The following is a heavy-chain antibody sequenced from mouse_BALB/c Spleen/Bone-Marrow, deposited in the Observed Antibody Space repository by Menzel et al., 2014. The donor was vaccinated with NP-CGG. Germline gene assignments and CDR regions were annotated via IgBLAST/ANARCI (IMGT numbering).Heavy chain of an antibody. J-gene: IGHJ2*01. D-gene: IGHD1-1*01. CDR2: ISTYSGNT. CDR3: ARNFYGSSYFDY. Sequence: QVQLQQPGPEVVRPGVSVKLSCKGSGCTFTAYAMHWVKQSHAESLEWIGLISTYSGNTHYNQDFKGKATMTVDKSSSTAYMELARLTSEDSAIYYCARNFYGSSYFDYWGQGTTLTVSS. CDR1: GCTFTAYA. V-gene: IGHV1-67*01.